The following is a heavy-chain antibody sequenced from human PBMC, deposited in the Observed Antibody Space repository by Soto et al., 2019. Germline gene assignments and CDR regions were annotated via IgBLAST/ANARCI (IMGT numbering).Heavy chain of an antibody. V-gene: IGHV4-31*03. CDR3: ARAPYYDFWSGYQYNWFDP. D-gene: IGHD3-3*01. CDR2: IYYSGST. Sequence: SETLSLTCTVSGGSISSGGYYWSWIRQHPGKGLGWIGYIYYSGSTYYNPSLKSRVTISVDTSKNQFSLKLSSVTAADTAVYYCARAPYYDFWSGYQYNWFDPWGQGTLVTVSS. CDR1: GGSISSGGYY. J-gene: IGHJ5*02.